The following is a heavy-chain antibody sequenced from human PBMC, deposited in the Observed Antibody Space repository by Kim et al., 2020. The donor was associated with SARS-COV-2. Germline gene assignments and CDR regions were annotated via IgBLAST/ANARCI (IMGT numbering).Heavy chain of an antibody. CDR3: ARVSTLFNWFDP. Sequence: YVDSVKGRFTISTDNAKNSLYLQMNSLRAEDTAVYYCARVSTLFNWFDPWGQGTLVTVSS. J-gene: IGHJ5*02. V-gene: IGHV3-7*04. D-gene: IGHD2-15*01.